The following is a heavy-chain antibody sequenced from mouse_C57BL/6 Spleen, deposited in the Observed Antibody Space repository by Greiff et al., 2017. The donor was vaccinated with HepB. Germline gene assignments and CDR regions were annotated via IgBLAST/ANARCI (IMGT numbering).Heavy chain of an antibody. V-gene: IGHV1-26*01. CDR3: AKGSYDYDKYFDY. D-gene: IGHD2-4*01. CDR2: INPNNGGT. J-gene: IGHJ2*01. Sequence: EVKLQQSGPELVKPGASVKISCKASGYTFTDYYMNWVKQSHGKSLEWIGDINPNNGGTSYNQKFKGKATLTVDKSSSTAYMELRSLTSEDSAVYYCAKGSYDYDKYFDYWGQGTTLTVSS. CDR1: GYTFTDYY.